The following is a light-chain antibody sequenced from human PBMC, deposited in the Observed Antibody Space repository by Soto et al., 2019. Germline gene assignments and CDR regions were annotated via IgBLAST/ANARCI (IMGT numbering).Light chain of an antibody. CDR3: SSYAGSSNV. V-gene: IGLV2-11*01. CDR2: DVT. J-gene: IGLJ1*01. CDR1: SSDVGGYNY. Sequence: QSALTQPRSVSGSPGQSVTVSCTGTSSDVGGYNYVSWYQQHPGKAPKRIIYDVTKRPSGVPDRFSGSKSGNTASLTVSGLQAEDEADYYCSSYAGSSNVFGTGTKLTVL.